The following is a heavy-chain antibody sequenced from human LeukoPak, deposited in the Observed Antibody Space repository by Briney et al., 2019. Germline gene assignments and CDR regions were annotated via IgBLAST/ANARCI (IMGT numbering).Heavy chain of an antibody. CDR3: ATLPRLWFGEGLDY. Sequence: SVKVSCKASGGTFSSYAISWVRQAPGQGLEWMGRIIPIFGIANYAQKFQGRVTITADKSTSTAYMELSSLRSEDTAVYYCATLPRLWFGEGLDYWGQGTLVTVSS. D-gene: IGHD3-10*01. V-gene: IGHV1-69*04. CDR2: IIPIFGIA. CDR1: GGTFSSYA. J-gene: IGHJ4*02.